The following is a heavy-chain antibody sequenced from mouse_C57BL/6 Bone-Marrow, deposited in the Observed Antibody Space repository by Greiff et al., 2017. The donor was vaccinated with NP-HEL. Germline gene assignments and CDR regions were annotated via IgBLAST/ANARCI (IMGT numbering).Heavy chain of an antibody. CDR2: ISSGGSYT. CDR3: ARQKSYYDYDVGDY. V-gene: IGHV5-6*01. CDR1: GFTFSSYG. J-gene: IGHJ2*01. Sequence: EVKLVESGGDLVKPGGSLKLSCAASGFTFSSYGMSWVSQTPDKRLEWVATISSGGSYTYYPDSVKGRVTISRDNAKNTLYLQMSSLKSEDTAMYYCARQKSYYDYDVGDYWGQGTTLTVSS. D-gene: IGHD2-4*01.